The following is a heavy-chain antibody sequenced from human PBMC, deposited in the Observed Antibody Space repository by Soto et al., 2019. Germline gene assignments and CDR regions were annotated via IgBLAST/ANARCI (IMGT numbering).Heavy chain of an antibody. J-gene: IGHJ5*02. V-gene: IGHV1-18*01. CDR2: ISAYNGNT. CDR1: GYTFTSYG. CDR3: ARVGITIFGVVIPRLFDP. Sequence: ASVKASCKASGYTFTSYGISCVRQAPGQGLEWMGWISAYNGNTNYAQKLQGRVTMTTDTSTSTAYMELRSLRSDDTAVYYCARVGITIFGVVIPRLFDPWGQGTLVTVSS. D-gene: IGHD3-3*01.